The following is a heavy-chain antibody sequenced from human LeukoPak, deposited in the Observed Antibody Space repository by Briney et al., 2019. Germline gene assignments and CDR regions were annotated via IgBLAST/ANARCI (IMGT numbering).Heavy chain of an antibody. V-gene: IGHV3-23*01. Sequence: PGGSLRLSCAASGFTFSSYAMRWVRRAPGKAREWVSPISGRGGSTYYADCVKGRFTISRDNSKNTLYLQMNSLRDEDTAVYYCAKVRGTGYYWNEFFDYWGQGALVTVSS. J-gene: IGHJ4*02. CDR1: GFTFSSYA. CDR3: AKVRGTGYYWNEFFDY. CDR2: ISGRGGST. D-gene: IGHD1-1*01.